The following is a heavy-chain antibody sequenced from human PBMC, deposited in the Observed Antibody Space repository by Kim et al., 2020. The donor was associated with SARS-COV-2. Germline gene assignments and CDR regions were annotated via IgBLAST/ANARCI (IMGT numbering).Heavy chain of an antibody. J-gene: IGHJ4*02. D-gene: IGHD3-10*01. Sequence: DSVKGRLTISRHNAKNTLYLQMNSLRAEDTAVYYCAREYYYGSGSYYVDYWGQGTLVTVSS. V-gene: IGHV3-53*01. CDR3: AREYYYGSGSYYVDY.